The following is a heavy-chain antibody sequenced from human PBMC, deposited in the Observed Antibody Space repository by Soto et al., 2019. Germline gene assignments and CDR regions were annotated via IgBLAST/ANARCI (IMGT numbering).Heavy chain of an antibody. CDR3: VRQGIGTLHGLVDV. J-gene: IGHJ6*02. Sequence: QVQLQQSGPGLVKPSETLSLTCSVSSGPSSSHNWGWIRQPPGRGLEWIGYVYSTGGTSYNPSLKRRVTISADTSTNPISLTLTSVTAADTAVYYCVRQGIGTLHGLVDVWGQGTKVRVSS. CDR2: VYSTGGT. CDR1: SGPSSSHN. D-gene: IGHD3-10*01. V-gene: IGHV4-59*08.